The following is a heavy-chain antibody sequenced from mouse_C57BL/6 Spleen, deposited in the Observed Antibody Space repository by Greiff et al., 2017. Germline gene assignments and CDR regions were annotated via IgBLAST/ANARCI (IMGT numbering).Heavy chain of an antibody. CDR2: ISSKSNNYAT. V-gene: IGHV10-1*01. CDR3: VRQDGDCDY. D-gene: IGHD1-1*02. Sequence: VQLKESGGGLVQPKGSFKLSCAASGFSFNTYAMNWVRQAPGKGLEWVARISSKSNNYATYSADSVKDRFTISRDDSESMLYLQMNRWKTEDTAMYYCVRQDGDCDYRGKGTTLTGSS. CDR1: GFSFNTYA. J-gene: IGHJ2*01.